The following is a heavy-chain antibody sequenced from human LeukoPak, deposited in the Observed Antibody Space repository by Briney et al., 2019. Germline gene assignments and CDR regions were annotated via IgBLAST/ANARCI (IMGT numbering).Heavy chain of an antibody. Sequence: GGSLRLSCAASGFIFSSYWMHWVRQAPGKGLVWVSRISSDGSSTTYTDSVKGRFTVSRDNAKNTLYLQMNGLRAEDTAVYYCGRVRGGYYTDYWGQGTLVTVSS. D-gene: IGHD3-3*01. J-gene: IGHJ4*02. CDR3: GRVRGGYYTDY. V-gene: IGHV3-74*03. CDR2: ISSDGSST. CDR1: GFIFSSYW.